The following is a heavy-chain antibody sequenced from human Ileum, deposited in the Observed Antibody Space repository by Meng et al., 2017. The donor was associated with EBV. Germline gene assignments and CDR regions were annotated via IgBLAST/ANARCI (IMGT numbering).Heavy chain of an antibody. D-gene: IGHD5-18*01. J-gene: IGHJ5*01. CDR2: IHYNGGT. V-gene: IGHV4-39*07. CDR1: GGSFSTSSYF. Sequence: HLQLRESGPGLVKPSETLSLTCTGSGGSFSTSSYFWGWNRQTPGKGLEWIGSIHYNGGTAYNPSLQSRVTMSVDTSKNQFSLRLTSVTAADTAVYYCAKEQDDGDRGIHRIDSWGQGTLVTVSS. CDR3: AKEQDDGDRGIHRIDS.